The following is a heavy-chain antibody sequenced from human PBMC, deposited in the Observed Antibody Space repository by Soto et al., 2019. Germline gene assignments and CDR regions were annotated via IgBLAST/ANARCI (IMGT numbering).Heavy chain of an antibody. Sequence: PGGSLRLSCAASGFTFSSYSMNCVRQTPGKGLEWVSYISSSSSTIYYADSVKGRFTISRDNAKNSLYLQMNSLRDEDTAVYYCAADSGYDPILGYYYYGMDVWGQGTTVTVSS. CDR1: GFTFSSYS. D-gene: IGHD5-12*01. CDR3: AADSGYDPILGYYYYGMDV. J-gene: IGHJ6*02. V-gene: IGHV3-48*02. CDR2: ISSSSSTI.